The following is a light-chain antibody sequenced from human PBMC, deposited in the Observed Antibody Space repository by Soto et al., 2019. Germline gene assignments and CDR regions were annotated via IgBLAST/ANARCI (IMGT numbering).Light chain of an antibody. CDR3: CSYAGSYSYV. Sequence: QSVLTQPRSVSGSPGQSVAISCTGTSSDVGGYNYVSWYQQHPGKAPKLMIYDVTKRPSGVPDRFSASKSGNTASLTISGLQADDEADYYCCSYAGSYSYVFXTGTKVTVL. V-gene: IGLV2-11*01. CDR1: SSDVGGYNY. CDR2: DVT. J-gene: IGLJ1*01.